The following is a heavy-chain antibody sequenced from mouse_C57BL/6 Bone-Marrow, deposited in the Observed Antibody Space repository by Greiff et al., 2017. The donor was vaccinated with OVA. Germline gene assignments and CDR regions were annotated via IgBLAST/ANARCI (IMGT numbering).Heavy chain of an antibody. J-gene: IGHJ1*03. CDR2: IHPNSGST. V-gene: IGHV1-64*01. D-gene: IGHD2-4*01. CDR3: ARIYYDFDWYFDV. Sequence: QVHVKQPGAELVKPGASVKLSCKASGYTFTSYWMHWVKQRPGQGLEWIGMIHPNSGSTNYNEKFKSKATLTVDKSSRTAYMQLSSLTSEDSAVYYCARIYYDFDWYFDVWGTGTTVTVSS. CDR1: GYTFTSYW.